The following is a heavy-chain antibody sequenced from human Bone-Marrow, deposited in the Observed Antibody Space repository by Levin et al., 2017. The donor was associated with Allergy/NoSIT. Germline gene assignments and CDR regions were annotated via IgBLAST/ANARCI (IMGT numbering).Heavy chain of an antibody. CDR1: RFTFSSYA. CDR2: ISGDGGST. V-gene: IGHV3-23*01. J-gene: IGHJ6*02. CDR3: AKSGGSNYYYYAIDV. D-gene: IGHD2-15*01. Sequence: PGGSLRLSCTASRFTFSSYAMNWVRQAPGKGLEWVSAISGDGGSTYYADSVKGRFTISRVNSKNTLYLQMNSLRAGDTAVYYCAKSGGSNYYYYAIDVWGQGTTVTVSS.